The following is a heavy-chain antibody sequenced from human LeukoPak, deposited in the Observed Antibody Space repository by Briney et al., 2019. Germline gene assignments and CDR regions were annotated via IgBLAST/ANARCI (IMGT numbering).Heavy chain of an antibody. CDR1: GFTFSTYA. D-gene: IGHD6-13*01. J-gene: IGHJ4*02. Sequence: GGSLRLSCAASGFTFSTYAMTWVRQALGKGLEWVSAITTSGATYYTDSVKGRFTISRDNSKNTLYLQMDSLRAEDTAVYYCATYIAVAEDWGQGTLVTVSS. CDR3: ATYIAVAED. CDR2: ITTSGAT. V-gene: IGHV3-23*01.